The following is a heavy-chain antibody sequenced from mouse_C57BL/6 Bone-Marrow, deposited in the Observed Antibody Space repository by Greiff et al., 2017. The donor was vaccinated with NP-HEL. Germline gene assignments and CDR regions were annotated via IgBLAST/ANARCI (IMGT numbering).Heavy chain of an antibody. Sequence: QVQLQQSGPELVKPGASVKISCKASGYAFSSSWMNWVKQRPGKGLEWIGRIYPGDGDTNYNGKFKGKATLTADKSSSTAYMQLSSLTSEDSAVYFCASYQLGRGYFDVWGTGTTVTVSS. D-gene: IGHD4-1*02. CDR2: IYPGDGDT. J-gene: IGHJ1*03. CDR1: GYAFSSSW. CDR3: ASYQLGRGYFDV. V-gene: IGHV1-82*01.